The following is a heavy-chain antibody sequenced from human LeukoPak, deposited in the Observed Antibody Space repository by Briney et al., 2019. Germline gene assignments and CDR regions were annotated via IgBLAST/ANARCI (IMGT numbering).Heavy chain of an antibody. CDR2: IDNAGSIT. CDR1: GFTFSNYW. Sequence: GGSLRLSCAASGFTFSNYWIHWVRQAPGKGLVWVSRIDNAGSITTYADPVKGRFTISRDNAENTLYLQMNSLRVEDTAVYYCVRSAFHAGSGNYYDYWGQGTLVTVSS. D-gene: IGHD3-22*01. V-gene: IGHV3-74*03. J-gene: IGHJ4*02. CDR3: VRSAFHAGSGNYYDY.